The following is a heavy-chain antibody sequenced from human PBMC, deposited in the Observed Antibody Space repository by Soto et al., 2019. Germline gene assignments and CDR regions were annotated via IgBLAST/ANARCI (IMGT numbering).Heavy chain of an antibody. CDR2: ISYDGSNK. CDR3: TRPTPLDILTGYSPIRYYYYGMDV. J-gene: IGHJ6*02. V-gene: IGHV3-30-3*01. D-gene: IGHD3-9*01. CDR1: GFTFSSYA. Sequence: GGSLRLSCAASGFTFSSYAMHWVRQAPGKGLEWVAVISYDGSNKYYADSVKGRFTMSRDNAKNSLYLQMNSLKTEDTAVYYCTRPTPLDILTGYSPIRYYYYGMDVWGQGTTVTVSS.